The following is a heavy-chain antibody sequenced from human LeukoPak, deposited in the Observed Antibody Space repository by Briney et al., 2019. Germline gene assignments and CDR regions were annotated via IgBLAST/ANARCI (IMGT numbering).Heavy chain of an antibody. Sequence: GGSLRLSCAASGFTFSSYAMSWVRQAPGKGLEWVANIKQDGSEKYYVDSVKGRFTISRDNAKNSLYLQMNSLRAEDTAVYYCARAGPIGYCSGGSCYKNYYYYMDVWGKGTTVTVSS. D-gene: IGHD2-15*01. V-gene: IGHV3-7*01. CDR3: ARAGPIGYCSGGSCYKNYYYYMDV. J-gene: IGHJ6*03. CDR2: IKQDGSEK. CDR1: GFTFSSYA.